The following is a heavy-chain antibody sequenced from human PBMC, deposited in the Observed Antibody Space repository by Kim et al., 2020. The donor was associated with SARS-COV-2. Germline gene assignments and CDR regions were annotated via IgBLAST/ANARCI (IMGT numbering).Heavy chain of an antibody. J-gene: IGHJ3*02. Sequence: SDPPLKSRVTISVDPSKTQFSLKLSSVPAGDTAVYYCAKTMVRAWGAFDIWGRGTMVTVSS. CDR3: AKTMVRAWGAFDI. D-gene: IGHD3-10*01. V-gene: IGHV4-31*02.